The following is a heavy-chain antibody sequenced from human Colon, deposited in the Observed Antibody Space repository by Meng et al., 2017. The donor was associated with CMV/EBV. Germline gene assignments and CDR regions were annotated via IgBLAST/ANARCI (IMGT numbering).Heavy chain of an antibody. CDR2: IYTSGGT. CDR1: GGAISSGRYY. D-gene: IGHD4-17*01. V-gene: IGHV4-61*02. CDR3: ARDYGDANWFDP. Sequence: TCSGGAISSGRYYWSWIRQPAGKGLEWIGRIYTSGGTNYNPSLKSRVTISVDTSKNQFSLKLSSVTAADTAVYYCARDYGDANWFDPWGQGTLVTVSS. J-gene: IGHJ5*02.